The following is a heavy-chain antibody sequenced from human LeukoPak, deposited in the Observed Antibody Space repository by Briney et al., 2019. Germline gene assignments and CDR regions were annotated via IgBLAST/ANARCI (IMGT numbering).Heavy chain of an antibody. D-gene: IGHD6-19*01. Sequence: ASVKVSCKASGYSFTDYYIHWVRQAPGQGLEWMAWISPKSGGTNYAQRFQGRVTMTRDMSTSTAYMELSSLRSDDTAVYYCARGPLIAVAGTYYYYYGMDVWGQGTTVTVSS. V-gene: IGHV1-2*02. CDR3: ARGPLIAVAGTYYYYYGMDV. CDR1: GYSFTDYY. J-gene: IGHJ6*02. CDR2: ISPKSGGT.